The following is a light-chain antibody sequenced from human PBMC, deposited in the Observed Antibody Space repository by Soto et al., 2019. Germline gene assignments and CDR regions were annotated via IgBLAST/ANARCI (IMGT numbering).Light chain of an antibody. Sequence: EIVLTQSPGTLSLSPGERATLSCRASQSVSSSYLAWYQQKPGQAPRLLIYGASSRATGIPDRFSGSGSGKDITLTISRLEPEDFAVYYCQQYGSSITFGQGTRLEIK. V-gene: IGKV3-20*01. J-gene: IGKJ5*01. CDR1: QSVSSSY. CDR2: GAS. CDR3: QQYGSSIT.